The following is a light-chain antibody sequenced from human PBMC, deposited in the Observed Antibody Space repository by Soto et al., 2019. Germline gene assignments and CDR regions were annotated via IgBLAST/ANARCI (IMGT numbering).Light chain of an antibody. V-gene: IGLV1-44*01. CDR3: ATWDYSLFALCV. CDR1: SSNIGSNT. CDR2: SNN. J-gene: IGLJ1*01. Sequence: QSVLTQPPSASGTPGQRVTISCSGSSSNIGSNTVNWYQQLPGTAPKLLIYSNNQRPSGVPDRFSGSKSGTSASLAISGLQSEDEADYYCATWDYSLFALCVFGTGTMVTVL.